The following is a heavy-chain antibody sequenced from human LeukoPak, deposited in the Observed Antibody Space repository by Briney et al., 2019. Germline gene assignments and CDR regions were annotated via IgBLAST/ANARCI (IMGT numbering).Heavy chain of an antibody. CDR1: GFTFSDYY. CDR2: ISYDGSNK. V-gene: IGHV3-30*18. J-gene: IGHJ6*02. Sequence: GGSLRLSCAASGFTFSDYYMSWIRQAPGKGLEWVAVISYDGSNKYYADSVKGRFTISRDNSKNTLYLQMNSLRAEDTAVYYCAKDGQYGMDVWGQGTTVTVSS. CDR3: AKDGQYGMDV.